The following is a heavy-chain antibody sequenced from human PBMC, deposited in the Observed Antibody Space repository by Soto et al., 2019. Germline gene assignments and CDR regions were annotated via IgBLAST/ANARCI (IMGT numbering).Heavy chain of an antibody. Sequence: SVKVSCKASGGTFSSYAISWVRQAPGQGLEWMGGIIPIFGTANYAQKFQGRVTITADESTSTAYMELSSLRSEDTAVYYCARGIMITFGGVFPVYGMDAWGQGTTVTVSS. J-gene: IGHJ6*02. CDR2: IIPIFGTA. CDR3: ARGIMITFGGVFPVYGMDA. D-gene: IGHD3-16*01. CDR1: GGTFSSYA. V-gene: IGHV1-69*13.